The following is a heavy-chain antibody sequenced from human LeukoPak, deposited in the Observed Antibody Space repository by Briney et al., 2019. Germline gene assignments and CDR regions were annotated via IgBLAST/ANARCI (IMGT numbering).Heavy chain of an antibody. CDR3: ARDLVRWRWLPPPLPDY. J-gene: IGHJ4*02. D-gene: IGHD3-22*01. Sequence: GGSLRLSCAASGFTFSSAMTWVRQAPGKGLEWVAVISYDGSNKYYADSVKGRFTISRDNSKNTLYLQMNSLRAEDTAVYYCARDLVRWRWLPPPLPDYWGQGTLVTVSS. CDR2: ISYDGSNK. CDR1: GFTFSSA. V-gene: IGHV3-30-3*01.